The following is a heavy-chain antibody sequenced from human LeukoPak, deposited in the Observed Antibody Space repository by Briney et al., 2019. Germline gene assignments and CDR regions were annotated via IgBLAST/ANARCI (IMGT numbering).Heavy chain of an antibody. J-gene: IGHJ6*02. CDR1: GFTFGDYA. CDR3: TRGRGSGSPRLYYYGMDV. D-gene: IGHD3-10*01. CDR2: IRSKAYGGTT. Sequence: GGSLRLSCTASGFTFGDYAMSWVRQAPGKGLEWVGFIRSKAYGGTTEYAASVKGRLTISRDDSKSIAYLQMNSLKTEDTAVYYCTRGRGSGSPRLYYYGMDVWGQGTTVTVSS. V-gene: IGHV3-49*04.